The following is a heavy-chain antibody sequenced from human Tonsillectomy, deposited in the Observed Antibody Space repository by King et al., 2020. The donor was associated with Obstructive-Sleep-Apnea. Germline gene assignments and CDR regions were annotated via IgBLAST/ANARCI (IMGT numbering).Heavy chain of an antibody. Sequence: VQLVESGGGLVQPGGSLRLSCAASGFTFGSHAMNWVRQAPGKGPEWVSAISGSSGYTYYADSVKGRFTISRDNSKNTLYLQMNSLRAEDTALYYCAKEFTIFGVVITRPLGRFDPWGQGSLVTVSS. D-gene: IGHD3-3*01. CDR2: ISGSSGYT. J-gene: IGHJ5*02. CDR1: GFTFGSHA. V-gene: IGHV3-23*04. CDR3: AKEFTIFGVVITRPLGRFDP.